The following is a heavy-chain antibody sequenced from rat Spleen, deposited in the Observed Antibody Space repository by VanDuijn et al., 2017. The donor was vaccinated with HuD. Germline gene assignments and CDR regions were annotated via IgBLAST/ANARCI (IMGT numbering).Heavy chain of an antibody. CDR2: ISSGGST. V-gene: IGHV2S12*01. J-gene: IGHJ4*01. D-gene: IGHD1-4*01. CDR1: GFSLTSYH. CDR3: AGDRHSPGVMFA. Sequence: QVQLKESGPGLVQPSQTLSLTCTVSGFSLTSYHVSWVRQPPGKGLEWIAAISSGGSTYYNSVLKSRLSISRDTSKRQVFLKMNSLQTEDTAIYFCAGDRHSPGVMFAWGQGASVTVSS.